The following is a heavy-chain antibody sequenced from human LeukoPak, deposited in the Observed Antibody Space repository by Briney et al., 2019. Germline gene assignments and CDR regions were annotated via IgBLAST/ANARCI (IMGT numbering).Heavy chain of an antibody. Sequence: ASVKVSCKASGYTFTGYYMHWVRQAPEQGLEWMGRINPNSGGTNYAQKLQGRVTMTTDTSTSTAYMELRSLRSDDTAVYYCARDRLNYYDSSGYYSLDAFDIWGQGTMVTVSS. CDR3: ARDRLNYYDSSGYYSLDAFDI. V-gene: IGHV1-2*06. CDR2: INPNSGGT. CDR1: GYTFTGYY. J-gene: IGHJ3*02. D-gene: IGHD3-22*01.